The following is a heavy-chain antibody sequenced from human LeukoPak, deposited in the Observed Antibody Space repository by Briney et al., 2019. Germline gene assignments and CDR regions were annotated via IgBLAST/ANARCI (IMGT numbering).Heavy chain of an antibody. CDR2: ISSSCSTI. V-gene: IGHV3-48*03. J-gene: IGHJ6*03. D-gene: IGHD2-15*01. CDR1: GFTFSSYE. Sequence: PGGSLRLSCAASGFTFSSYEMNWVRQAPGKGLEGVSYISSSCSTIYYADSVKGRFTISRDNAKNSLYLQMNSLRAEDAAVYYCARVSCGLDCSGGSCYPCYYYYYMDVWGKGTTVTISS. CDR3: ARVSCGLDCSGGSCYPCYYYYYMDV.